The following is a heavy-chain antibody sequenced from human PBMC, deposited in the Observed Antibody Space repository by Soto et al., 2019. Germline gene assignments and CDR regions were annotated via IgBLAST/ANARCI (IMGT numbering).Heavy chain of an antibody. CDR1: GGSISSGDYY. CDR2: IYYSGST. Sequence: QVQLQESGPGLVKPSQTLSLTCTVSGGSISSGDYYWSWIRQPPGKGLEWIGYIYYSGSTYYNPSRKSRVTISVDTSKNQFSLKLSSVTAADTAVYYCARGGNVEMATIEYFDYWGQGTLVTVSS. CDR3: ARGGNVEMATIEYFDY. D-gene: IGHD5-12*01. J-gene: IGHJ4*02. V-gene: IGHV4-30-4*01.